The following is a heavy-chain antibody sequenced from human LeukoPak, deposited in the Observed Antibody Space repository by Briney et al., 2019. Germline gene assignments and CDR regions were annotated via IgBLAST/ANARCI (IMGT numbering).Heavy chain of an antibody. J-gene: IGHJ5*02. CDR2: INPSGGST. D-gene: IGHD2-15*01. CDR3: ARDRRDCSGGSCYGGSWFDP. CDR1: GYTFTSYY. V-gene: IGHV1-46*01. Sequence: GASVNVSCKASGYTFTSYYMHWVRQAPGQGLEWMGIINPSGGSTSYAQKFQGRVTMTRDTSASTVYMELSSLRSEDTAVYYCARDRRDCSGGSCYGGSWFDPWGQGTLVTVSS.